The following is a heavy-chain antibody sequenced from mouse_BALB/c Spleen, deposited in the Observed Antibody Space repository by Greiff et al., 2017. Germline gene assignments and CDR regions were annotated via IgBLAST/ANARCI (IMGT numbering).Heavy chain of an antibody. J-gene: IGHJ4*01. CDR2: IYPGDGVT. V-gene: IGHV1-82*01. CDR3: ARFYYGSSSDAMDY. Sequence: QVQLQQSGPELVKPGASVKISCKASGYAFSSSWMNWVKQRPGQGLEWIGRIYPGDGVTNYNGKFKGKATLTADKSSSTAYMQLSSLTSVDSAVYFCARFYYGSSSDAMDYWGQGTSVTVSS. D-gene: IGHD1-1*01. CDR1: GYAFSSSW.